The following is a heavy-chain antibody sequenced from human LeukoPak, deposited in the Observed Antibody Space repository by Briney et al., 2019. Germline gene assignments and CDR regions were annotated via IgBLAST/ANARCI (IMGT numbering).Heavy chain of an antibody. Sequence: GGSLRPSCAASGFTFSSYAMSWVRQAPGKGLEWVSPIGGSGGSTFYADSVKGRFTISRDNSKNTLYLQMNSLRAEDTAVYYCAKDYYDSSGYYGAQGWFDPWGQGTLVTVSS. D-gene: IGHD3-22*01. CDR2: IGGSGGST. J-gene: IGHJ5*02. CDR3: AKDYYDSSGYYGAQGWFDP. CDR1: GFTFSSYA. V-gene: IGHV3-23*01.